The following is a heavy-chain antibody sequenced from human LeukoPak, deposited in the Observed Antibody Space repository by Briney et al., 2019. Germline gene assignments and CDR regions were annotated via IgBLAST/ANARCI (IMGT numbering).Heavy chain of an antibody. Sequence: NPGGSLRLSCAASGFTFSSYSMNWVRQAPGKGLEWVSSISSSSSYIYYADSVKGRFTISRDNAKNSLYLQMNSLRAEDTAVYYCARVLTFGGPTFGDAFDIWGQGTMVTVSS. V-gene: IGHV3-21*01. CDR3: ARVLTFGGPTFGDAFDI. CDR2: ISSSSSYI. J-gene: IGHJ3*02. CDR1: GFTFSSYS. D-gene: IGHD3-16*01.